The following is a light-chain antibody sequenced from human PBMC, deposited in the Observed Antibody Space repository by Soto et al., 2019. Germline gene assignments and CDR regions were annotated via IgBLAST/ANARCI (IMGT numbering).Light chain of an antibody. CDR3: SSYTSANTFEVV. J-gene: IGLJ2*01. V-gene: IGLV2-14*03. CDR1: SGDVGGYKY. Sequence: QSALTQPASVSGSPGQSITISCTGASGDVGGYKYVSWYQHHPGKVPKRMIYDVSHRPSGVSSRFSGSKSGNTASLTISGLQADDEADYYCSSYTSANTFEVVFGGGTKLTVL. CDR2: DVS.